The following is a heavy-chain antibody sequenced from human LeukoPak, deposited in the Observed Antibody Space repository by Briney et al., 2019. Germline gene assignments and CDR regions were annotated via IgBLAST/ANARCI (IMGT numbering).Heavy chain of an antibody. CDR1: GGSISSSSYY. CDR2: IYYSGST. CDR3: AREVGDIVLMVYANGYYFDY. Sequence: SETLSLTCTVSGGSISSSSYYWGWIRQPPGKGLEWIGSIYYSGSTYYNPSLRSRVTISVDTSKNQFSLKLSSVTAADTAVYYCAREVGDIVLMVYANGYYFDYWGQGTLVTVSS. D-gene: IGHD2-8*01. J-gene: IGHJ4*02. V-gene: IGHV4-39*07.